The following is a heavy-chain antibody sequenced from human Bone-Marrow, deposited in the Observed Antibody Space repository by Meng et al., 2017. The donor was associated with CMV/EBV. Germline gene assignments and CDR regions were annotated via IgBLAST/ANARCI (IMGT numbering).Heavy chain of an antibody. CDR3: ARDRGELLLDY. D-gene: IGHD3-10*01. Sequence: SETLSLTCTVSGGSINSYYWSWIRQPPGKGLEWIGYIYYSGITNYNPPLKSRVTISIDTSKNQFSLKLSSVPAADTAVYYCARDRGELLLDYWGQGTLVTVSS. V-gene: IGHV4-59*01. CDR1: GGSINSYY. J-gene: IGHJ4*02. CDR2: IYYSGIT.